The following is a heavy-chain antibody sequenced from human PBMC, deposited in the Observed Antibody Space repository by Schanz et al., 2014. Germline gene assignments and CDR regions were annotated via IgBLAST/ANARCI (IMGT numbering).Heavy chain of an antibody. CDR3: ARLGRMGAFDI. J-gene: IGHJ3*02. CDR1: GFTFSDNF. CDR2: ITTSTSYT. V-gene: IGHV3-11*06. Sequence: QVQLVESGGGLVKPRGSLRLSCAASGFTFSDNFMSWIRQAPGKGLEWISYITTSTSYTNYADSVKGRFTISRDNAKKSLFLQMNSLRAEDTAVYYCARLGRMGAFDIWGQGTMVTVSS. D-gene: IGHD2-8*01.